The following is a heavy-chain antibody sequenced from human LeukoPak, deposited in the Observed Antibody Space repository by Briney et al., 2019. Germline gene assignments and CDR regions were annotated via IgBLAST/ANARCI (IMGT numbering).Heavy chain of an antibody. CDR3: ARGDSTLDAFDI. J-gene: IGHJ3*02. CDR2: ISSSSSYI. V-gene: IGHV3-21*01. D-gene: IGHD6-13*01. CDR1: GFTFSSAA. Sequence: GGSLRLSCAASGFTFSSAAMSWFRQAPGKGLEWVSSISSSSSYIYYADSVKGRFTISRDNAKNSLYLQMNSLRAEDTAVYYCARGDSTLDAFDIWGQGTMVTVSS.